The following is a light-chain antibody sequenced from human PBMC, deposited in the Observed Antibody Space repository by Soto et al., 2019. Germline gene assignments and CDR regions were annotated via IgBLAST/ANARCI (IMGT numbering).Light chain of an antibody. CDR2: RTS. CDR3: QRYDNSPYT. J-gene: IGKJ2*01. V-gene: IGKV3-20*01. Sequence: EIVLTQSPGTLSLSPGERATLSCRASRSVSSSYIAWYQHKVGQAPRLLMYRTSSRATGIPDRFSGSGSGTDFTLTISRLEPEDFAVYYCQRYDNSPYTFGQGTKLEIK. CDR1: RSVSSSY.